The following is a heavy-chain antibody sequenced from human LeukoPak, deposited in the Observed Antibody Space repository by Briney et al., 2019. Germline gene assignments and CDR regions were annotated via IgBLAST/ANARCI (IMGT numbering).Heavy chain of an antibody. CDR2: ISGSGSTT. CDR1: GFTFSSYA. CDR3: AKSYGSGSYYKEDAFDI. D-gene: IGHD3-10*01. V-gene: IGHV3-23*01. J-gene: IGHJ3*02. Sequence: PGGSLRLSCAVSGFTFSSYAMTWVRQAPGKGLEWVSAISGSGSTTDYADSVKGRFTISRDNSKNTLYLQMNSLRAEDTAVYYCAKSYGSGSYYKEDAFDIWGQGTMVTVSS.